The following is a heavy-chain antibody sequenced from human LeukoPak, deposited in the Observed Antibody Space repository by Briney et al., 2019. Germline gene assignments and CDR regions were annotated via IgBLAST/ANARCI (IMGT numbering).Heavy chain of an antibody. D-gene: IGHD2-2*01. CDR3: GVSSSSSKGSFDY. CDR1: GGSFSGYY. J-gene: IGHJ4*02. Sequence: SETLSLTCAVYGGSFSGYYWSWIRQPPGKGLEWIGEINHSGSANYNPSLKSRVTISVDTSKNQFSLKLSSVTAADTAVHYCGVSSSSSKGSFDYWGQGTLVTVSS. V-gene: IGHV4-34*01. CDR2: INHSGSA.